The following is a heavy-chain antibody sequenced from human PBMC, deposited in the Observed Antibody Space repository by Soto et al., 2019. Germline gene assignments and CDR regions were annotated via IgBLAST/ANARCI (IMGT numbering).Heavy chain of an antibody. CDR3: ARRRYSYGGIDY. J-gene: IGHJ4*02. D-gene: IGHD5-18*01. Sequence: SETLSLTCTVSGVSISSGGYYWSWIRQHPGKGLEWIGYIYYSGSTYYNPSLKSRVTISVDTSKNQFSLKLSSVTAADTAVYYCARRRYSYGGIDYWGQGTLVTVSS. V-gene: IGHV4-31*03. CDR1: GVSISSGGYY. CDR2: IYYSGST.